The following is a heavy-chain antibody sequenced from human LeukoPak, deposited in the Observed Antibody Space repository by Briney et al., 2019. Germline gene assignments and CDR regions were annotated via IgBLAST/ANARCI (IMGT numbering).Heavy chain of an antibody. D-gene: IGHD6-19*01. CDR3: AREGVSRGAQAGTDYYGMDV. J-gene: IGHJ6*02. CDR2: IYSCGST. Sequence: GGSLRLSCAASGYTVSSNYRTWVRQAPGKGLEWDSVIYSCGSTYYADSVKCRFTISRDNSKTTLYLQMNSLRAEDTAVYYCAREGVSRGAQAGTDYYGMDVWGQGTTVTVSS. CDR1: GYTVSSNY. V-gene: IGHV3-53*01.